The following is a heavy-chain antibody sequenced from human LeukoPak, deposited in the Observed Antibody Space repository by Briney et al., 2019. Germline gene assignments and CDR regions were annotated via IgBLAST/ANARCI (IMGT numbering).Heavy chain of an antibody. J-gene: IGHJ4*02. CDR2: IYYSGST. CDR3: PRHGGNYDILTGSPPDY. Sequence: PSETLSLTCTVSGGSISSSSYYWGWIRQPPGKGLEWIGSIYYSGSTYYNPSLKSRVTISVDTSKNQFSLKLSSVTAADTAVYYCPRHGGNYDILTGSPPDYWGQGTLVTVSS. CDR1: GGSISSSSYY. D-gene: IGHD3-9*01. V-gene: IGHV4-39*01.